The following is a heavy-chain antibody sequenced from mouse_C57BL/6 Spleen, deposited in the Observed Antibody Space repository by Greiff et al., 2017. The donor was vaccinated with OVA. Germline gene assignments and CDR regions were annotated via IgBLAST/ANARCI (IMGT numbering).Heavy chain of an antibody. CDR1: GYTFTSYT. Sequence: QVQLKESGAELARPGASVKMSCKASGYTFTSYTMHWVKQRPGQGLEWIGYINPSSGYTKYNQKFKDKATLTADKSSSTAYMQLSSLTSEDSAVYYCALFTRTHRFDYWGQGTTLTVSA. CDR3: ALFTRTHRFDY. D-gene: IGHD3-3*01. J-gene: IGHJ2*01. V-gene: IGHV1-4*01. CDR2: INPSSGYT.